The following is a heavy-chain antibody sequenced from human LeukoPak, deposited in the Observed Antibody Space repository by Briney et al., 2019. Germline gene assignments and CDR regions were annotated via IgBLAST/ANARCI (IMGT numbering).Heavy chain of an antibody. D-gene: IGHD3-10*01. V-gene: IGHV4-34*01. CDR1: GGSFSGYY. J-gene: IGHJ6*04. CDR2: INHSGST. CDR3: ARERGITMVRGVIFPV. Sequence: SETLSLTCAVYGGSFSGYYLSWIRQPPGKGLEWIGEINHSGSTNYNPSLKSRVTISVDTSKNQFSLKLSSVTAADTAVYYCARERGITMVRGVIFPVWGKGTTVTVSS.